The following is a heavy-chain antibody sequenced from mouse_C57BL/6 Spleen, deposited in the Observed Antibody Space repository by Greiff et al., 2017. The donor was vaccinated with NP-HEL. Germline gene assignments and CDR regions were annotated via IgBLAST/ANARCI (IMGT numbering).Heavy chain of an antibody. CDR3: ARGEYYGSSYDYFDY. Sequence: VQLQQSGAELVRPGTSVKLSCKASGYTFTSYWMHWVKQRPGQGLEWIGVIDPSDSYTNYNQKFKGKATLTVDTSSSTAYMQLSSLTSEDSAVYYCARGEYYGSSYDYFDYWGQGTTLTVSS. CDR1: GYTFTSYW. CDR2: IDPSDSYT. J-gene: IGHJ2*01. V-gene: IGHV1-59*01. D-gene: IGHD1-1*01.